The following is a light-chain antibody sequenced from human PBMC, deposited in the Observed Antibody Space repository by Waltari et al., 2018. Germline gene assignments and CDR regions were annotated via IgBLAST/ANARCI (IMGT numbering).Light chain of an antibody. Sequence: DIVRTHSPLSMSVTPGEPPSISCRSSQSLMHSDGYNSLDWYLQKPGQSPQLLIYMASNRPSGVPDRFSGSGSGTDFTLKISGVEAEDVGVYYCMEARQTPTFGQGTKVEIK. CDR3: MEARQTPT. V-gene: IGKV2-28*01. CDR1: QSLMHSDGYNS. CDR2: MAS. J-gene: IGKJ1*01.